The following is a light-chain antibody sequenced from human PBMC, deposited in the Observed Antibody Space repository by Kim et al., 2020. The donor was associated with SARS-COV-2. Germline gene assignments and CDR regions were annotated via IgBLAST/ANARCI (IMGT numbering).Light chain of an antibody. J-gene: IGKJ2*01. V-gene: IGKV3-20*01. CDR2: GAS. CDR3: QQYGSSSYT. CDR1: QSVSSSY. Sequence: LSPGERAPLTCRAIQSVSSSYLAWYQQKPGQAPRLLIYGASSRATGIPDRFSGSGSGTDFTLTISRLEPEDFAVYYCQQYGSSSYTFGQGTKLEI.